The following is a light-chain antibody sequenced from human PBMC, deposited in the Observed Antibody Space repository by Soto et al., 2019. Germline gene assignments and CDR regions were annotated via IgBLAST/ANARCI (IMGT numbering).Light chain of an antibody. CDR1: SSNIGAGYD. CDR2: GNT. Sequence: QPVLTQPPSVSGAAGQRVTISCTGSSSNIGAGYDVHWYQQLPGRAPKLLIYGNTNRPSGVPDRFSGSKSGTSASLAITGLQAEDEADYYCLSFDSSLSVVFGGGTQLTVL. V-gene: IGLV1-40*01. J-gene: IGLJ2*01. CDR3: LSFDSSLSVV.